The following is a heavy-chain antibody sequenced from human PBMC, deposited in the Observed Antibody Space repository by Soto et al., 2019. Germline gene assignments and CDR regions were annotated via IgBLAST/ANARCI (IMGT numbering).Heavy chain of an antibody. D-gene: IGHD6-13*01. Sequence: GASVKVSCKASGGTFSSYTISWVRQAPGQGLEWMGRIIPILGIANYAQKFQGRVTITADKSTSTAYMELSSLGSEDTAVYYCARVRYSSSWYYFDYWGQGTLVTVSS. CDR3: ARVRYSSSWYYFDY. CDR2: IIPILGIA. V-gene: IGHV1-69*02. J-gene: IGHJ4*02. CDR1: GGTFSSYT.